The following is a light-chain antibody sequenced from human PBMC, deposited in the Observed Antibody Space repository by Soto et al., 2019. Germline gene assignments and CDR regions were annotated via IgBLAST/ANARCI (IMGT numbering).Light chain of an antibody. V-gene: IGKV3-15*01. CDR3: QQYNVWPLT. J-gene: IGKJ4*01. CDR1: QSVNSN. CDR2: VAS. Sequence: EIVMTQSPVTLSVSPGDRATLSCSASQSVNSNLAWYQHKPGQTPNLLIYVASTRATGIPARFSGSGSGTEFTLTISSLKSEDFAVYYCQQYNVWPLTFGGGTKVEFK.